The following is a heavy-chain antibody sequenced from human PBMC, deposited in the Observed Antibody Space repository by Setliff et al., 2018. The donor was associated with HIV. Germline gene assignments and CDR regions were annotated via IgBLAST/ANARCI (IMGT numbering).Heavy chain of an antibody. V-gene: IGHV3-49*04. CDR2: IRSEAYGGTT. D-gene: IGHD2-21*02. J-gene: IGHJ4*02. CDR3: TRLPHIVVVTAIPYFDY. Sequence: GGSLRLSCTASGFTFGDYAMSWVRQAPGKGLEWVGFIRSEAYGGTTEYAASVKGRFTISRDDSKSIAYLQMNSLKTEDTAVYYCTRLPHIVVVTAIPYFDYWGQGTLVTVSS. CDR1: GFTFGDYA.